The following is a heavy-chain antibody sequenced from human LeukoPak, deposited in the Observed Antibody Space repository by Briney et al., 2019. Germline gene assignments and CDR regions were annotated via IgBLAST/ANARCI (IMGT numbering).Heavy chain of an antibody. V-gene: IGHV3-11*06. CDR2: ISSSSYT. D-gene: IGHD3-10*01. J-gene: IGHJ3*02. CDR1: GFTFSDYY. Sequence: PGGSLRLSCAASGFTFSDYYMSWIRQAPGKGLEWVSYISSSSYTDYADSVKGRFTISRDNDKNSLYLPMNSLRAEDTAVYYCARDPLWFGELGDFDIWGQGTMVTVSS. CDR3: ARDPLWFGELGDFDI.